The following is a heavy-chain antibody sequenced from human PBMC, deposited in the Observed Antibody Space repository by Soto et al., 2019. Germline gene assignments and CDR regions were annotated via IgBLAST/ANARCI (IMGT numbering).Heavy chain of an antibody. D-gene: IGHD3-10*01. CDR1: GYPFSSNY. CDR2: INPSGGST. CDR3: ATVLKEVSESYYDSGMDV. J-gene: IGHJ6*02. V-gene: IGHV1-46*01. Sequence: QVHLVQSGAEVKKPGASVKVSCKTSGYPFSSNYMHWVRQAPGQGLEWMGVINPSGGSTKYAQKFQGRVTMTRDTSTSTVYMELSSLRSEDTAVYYCATVLKEVSESYYDSGMDVWGQGTTVTVSS.